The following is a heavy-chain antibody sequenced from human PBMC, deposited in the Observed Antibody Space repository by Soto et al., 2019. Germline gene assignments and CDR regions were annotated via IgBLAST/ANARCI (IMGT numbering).Heavy chain of an antibody. Sequence: GGSLRLSCAASGFTFSSYAMHWVRQDTGKGLEWVAVISYDGSNKYYADSVKGRFTISRDNSKNTLYLQMNSLRAEDTAVYYCARDPPMWGWSQGYYFDYWGQGTLVTVSS. J-gene: IGHJ4*02. D-gene: IGHD2-21*01. CDR1: GFTFSSYA. V-gene: IGHV3-30-3*01. CDR2: ISYDGSNK. CDR3: ARDPPMWGWSQGYYFDY.